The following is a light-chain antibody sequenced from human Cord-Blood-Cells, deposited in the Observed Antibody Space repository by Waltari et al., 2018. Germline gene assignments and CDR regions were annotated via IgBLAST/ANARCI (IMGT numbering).Light chain of an antibody. Sequence: DIQMTQSPSTLSASVGDRVTITCRASQSIRSWLAWYQQNPGKAPKLLIYKASSLESGVPSRFSGSGSGTEFTLTISSLQPDDFATYYCQQYNSYSPWTFGQGTKVEIK. CDR1: QSIRSW. CDR3: QQYNSYSPWT. J-gene: IGKJ1*01. V-gene: IGKV1-5*03. CDR2: KAS.